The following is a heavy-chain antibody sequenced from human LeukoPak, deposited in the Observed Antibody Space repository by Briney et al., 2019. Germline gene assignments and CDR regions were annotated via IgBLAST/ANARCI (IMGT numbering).Heavy chain of an antibody. CDR3: ARDSGTNGYYFEDFHH. V-gene: IGHV3-30-3*01. CDR1: GFTFSNYW. D-gene: IGHD3-22*01. Sequence: GGSLRLSCAASGFTFSNYWMHWVRQAPGKGLEWVAVVSYDGTKKYSADSVKGRFTISRDNSKNTVYLQMNSLRPEDTAVYYCARDSGTNGYYFEDFHHWGQGTLVTVSS. J-gene: IGHJ1*01. CDR2: VSYDGTKK.